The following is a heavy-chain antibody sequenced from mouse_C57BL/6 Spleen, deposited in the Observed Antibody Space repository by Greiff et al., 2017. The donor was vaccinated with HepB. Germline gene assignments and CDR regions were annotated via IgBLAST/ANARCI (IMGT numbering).Heavy chain of an antibody. CDR1: GSTFTSYG. D-gene: IGHD2-5*01. CDR2: IHPNSGST. CDR3: ARKKNSNYDAMDY. V-gene: IGHV1-64*01. J-gene: IGHJ4*01. Sequence: QVQLRQPGANRVKPGASGKCSGKASGSTFTSYGMPWVRQRPGQGLEWIGMIHPNSGSTNYNEKFKSKATLTVDKSSSTAYMQLSSLTSEDSAVYYCARKKNSNYDAMDYWGQGTSVTVSS.